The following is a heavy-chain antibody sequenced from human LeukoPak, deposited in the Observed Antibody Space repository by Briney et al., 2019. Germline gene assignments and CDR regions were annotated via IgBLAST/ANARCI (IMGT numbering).Heavy chain of an antibody. V-gene: IGHV3-23*01. CDR2: ISDNGGST. CDR1: GFTFSSYA. Sequence: GGSLRLSCAASGFTFSSYAMSWVRQAPGKGLEWVSSISDNGGSTYSADCVKGRFTISRDNSKNTLYLQMNSLRAEDTAVYYCAREFGLITSHWGQGTLVTVSS. D-gene: IGHD3/OR15-3a*01. CDR3: AREFGLITSH. J-gene: IGHJ1*01.